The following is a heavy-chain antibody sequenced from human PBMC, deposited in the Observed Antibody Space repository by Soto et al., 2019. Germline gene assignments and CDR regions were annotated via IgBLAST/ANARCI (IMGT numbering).Heavy chain of an antibody. CDR3: ARDHRYYYDSSGYYGYFDY. Sequence: QVQLVESGGGVVQPGRSLRLSCAASGFTFSSYGMHWVRQAPGKGLEWVAVIWYDGSNKYYADSVKGRFTISRDNSKXXLXVQMNSLRAEDTAVYYCARDHRYYYDSSGYYGYFDYWGQGTLVTVSS. J-gene: IGHJ4*02. D-gene: IGHD3-22*01. CDR1: GFTFSSYG. CDR2: IWYDGSNK. V-gene: IGHV3-33*01.